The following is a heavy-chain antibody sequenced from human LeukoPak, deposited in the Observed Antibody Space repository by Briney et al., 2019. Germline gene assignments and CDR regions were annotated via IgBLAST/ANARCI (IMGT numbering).Heavy chain of an antibody. D-gene: IGHD3-22*01. CDR1: GGSISSGGYY. CDR2: IYYSGST. CDR3: ASPYYDSSGYYTDY. Sequence: PSQTQSLTCTVSGGSISSGGYYWSWIRQHPGKGLEWVGYIYYSGSTYYNPSLKSRVTISVDTSKNQFSLKLSSVTAADTAVYYCASPYYDSSGYYTDYWGQGTLVTVSS. V-gene: IGHV4-31*03. J-gene: IGHJ4*02.